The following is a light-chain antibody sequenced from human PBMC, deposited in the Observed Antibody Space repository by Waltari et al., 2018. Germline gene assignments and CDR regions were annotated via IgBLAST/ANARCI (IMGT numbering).Light chain of an antibody. CDR3: CSYVGTFYV. Sequence: QSALTQPASVSGSPGQSITISCTGTSSDIGTYHYVSWYQQRPGKAPKLMIYNVNERPSGVSNRFSGSKSGNTASLTISGLQAEDETDYYCCSYVGTFYVFGTGTKVTVL. V-gene: IGLV2-23*02. CDR1: SSDIGTYHY. J-gene: IGLJ1*01. CDR2: NVN.